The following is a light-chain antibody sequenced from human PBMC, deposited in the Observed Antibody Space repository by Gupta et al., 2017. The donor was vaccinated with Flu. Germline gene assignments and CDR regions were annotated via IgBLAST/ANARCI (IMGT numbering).Light chain of an antibody. CDR3: QQHSSLPVT. Sequence: PSSVAASEGDRVTITCRASQGIRNYVAWYQQTPGKAHKHRIYAASCLQSGVPSRFSGSGSGTDFTLTISSLQPEDFATYYCQQHSSLPVTFGPGTKVDI. V-gene: IGKV1-12*01. CDR1: QGIRNY. CDR2: AAS. J-gene: IGKJ3*01.